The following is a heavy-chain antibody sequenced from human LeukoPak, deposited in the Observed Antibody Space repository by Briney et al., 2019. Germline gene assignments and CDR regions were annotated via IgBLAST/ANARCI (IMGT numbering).Heavy chain of an antibody. CDR1: GYSFTAYY. J-gene: IGHJ4*02. V-gene: IGHV1-2*02. CDR2: INPNTGGT. Sequence: ASVKASCEASGYSFTAYYMHWVRQAPGQGLEWMGWINPNTGGTNYAQKFQGRVTMTRDTFISTAYMEVSSLTSDDTAVYYCARSLSGWSDYWGQGTLVTVSS. CDR3: ARSLSGWSDY. D-gene: IGHD6-19*01.